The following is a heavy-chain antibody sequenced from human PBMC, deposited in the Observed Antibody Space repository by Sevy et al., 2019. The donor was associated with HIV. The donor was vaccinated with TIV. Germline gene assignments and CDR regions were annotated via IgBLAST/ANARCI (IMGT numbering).Heavy chain of an antibody. CDR3: ARPTKRCTSTSCPFDAFYM. V-gene: IGHV3-11*01. CDR1: GFIFSDYNY. D-gene: IGHD2-2*01. CDR2: IRSSGTK. J-gene: IGHJ3*02. Sequence: GGSLRLSCAASGFIFSDYNYMIWIRQSPGKGLEWISYIRSSGTKYYRESVKGRFTVSRDNAKNSLYLQMNNLRAEDTALYYCARPTKRCTSTSCPFDAFYMWGQGAMVTVSS.